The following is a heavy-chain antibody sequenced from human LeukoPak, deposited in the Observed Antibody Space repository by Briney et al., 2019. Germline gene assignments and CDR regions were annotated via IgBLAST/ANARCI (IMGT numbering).Heavy chain of an antibody. J-gene: IGHJ5*02. CDR3: ARDASPGIAVHYNWFDP. D-gene: IGHD6-19*01. CDR2: IYHSGST. V-gene: IGHV4-30-2*01. Sequence: ESSETLSLTCTVSGGSISSGGYYWSWIRQPPGKGLEWIGYIYHSGSTYYNPSLKSRVTISVDRSKNQFSLKLSSVTAADTAVYYCARDASPGIAVHYNWFDPWGQGTLVTVSS. CDR1: GGSISSGGYY.